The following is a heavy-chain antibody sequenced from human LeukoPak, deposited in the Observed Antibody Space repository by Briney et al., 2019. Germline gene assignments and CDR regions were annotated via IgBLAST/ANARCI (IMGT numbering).Heavy chain of an antibody. CDR2: TYYRSKWYN. V-gene: IGHV6-1*01. Sequence: SQTLSLTCVISGDNVSSNNAAWNWIRQSTSRGLEWLGRTYYRSKWYNDYAVSVKSRVTINADTSKNQFSLHLNSVTPEDTAVYYCARGAVAHFDNWGQGTLVTVSS. CDR1: GDNVSSNNAA. CDR3: ARGAVAHFDN. D-gene: IGHD6-19*01. J-gene: IGHJ4*02.